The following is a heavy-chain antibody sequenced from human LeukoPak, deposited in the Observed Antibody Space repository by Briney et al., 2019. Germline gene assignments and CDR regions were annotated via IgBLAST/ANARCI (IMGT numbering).Heavy chain of an antibody. D-gene: IGHD3-22*01. Sequence: GRSLRLSSAASGFTFDDYAMHWVRQAQGKGLEWVSSLSWNSGSIGYADSVKGRFTISRDNAKISLYLQMNSLRAEDTALYYCAKDRAGWLLTYFDYWGQGTLVIVSS. CDR3: AKDRAGWLLTYFDY. V-gene: IGHV3-9*01. CDR2: LSWNSGSI. CDR1: GFTFDDYA. J-gene: IGHJ4*02.